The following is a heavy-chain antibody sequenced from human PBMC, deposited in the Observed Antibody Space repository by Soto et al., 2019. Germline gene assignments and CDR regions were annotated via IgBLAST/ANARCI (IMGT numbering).Heavy chain of an antibody. Sequence: EVQLVESGGDLVQPGGSLRLSCAASGFTFSSYRMHWVRQAPGKGLVCVSSINSDGSTNHADYVKGRFPISRDNAKNTLYLQMNSLRGEDTAVYYCTRDREGLAYWGQGTLVTVSS. CDR2: INSDGST. CDR3: TRDREGLAY. J-gene: IGHJ4*02. V-gene: IGHV3-74*01. CDR1: GFTFSSYR.